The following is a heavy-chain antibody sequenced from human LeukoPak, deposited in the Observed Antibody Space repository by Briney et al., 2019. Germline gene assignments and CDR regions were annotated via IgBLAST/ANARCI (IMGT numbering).Heavy chain of an antibody. V-gene: IGHV3-33*01. D-gene: IGHD3-22*01. CDR1: GFTFSSYG. CDR2: IWYDGSNK. Sequence: TGGSLRLSCAASGFTFSSYGMHWVRQAPGKGLEWVAVIWYDGSNKYYADSVKGRFTISRDNSKNTLYLQMNSLRAEDTAVYYCARDKVSSGYLTYYFDYWGQGTLVTVSS. CDR3: ARDKVSSGYLTYYFDY. J-gene: IGHJ4*02.